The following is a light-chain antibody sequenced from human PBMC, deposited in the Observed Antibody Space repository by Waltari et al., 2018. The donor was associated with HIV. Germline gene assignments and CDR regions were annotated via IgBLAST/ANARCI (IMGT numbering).Light chain of an antibody. CDR2: DFS. CDR3: SSYTTSNTFV. V-gene: IGLV2-14*03. CDR1: SSDVGGYDY. J-gene: IGLJ1*01. Sequence: QSALTQPASVSRSPGQSITISCTGTSSDVGGYDYVSWYQQYPGKAPKLMIYDFSKRPSGVSNRFSGSKSGNTASLTVSGLQAEDEADYYCSSYTTSNTFVFGTGTKVTVL.